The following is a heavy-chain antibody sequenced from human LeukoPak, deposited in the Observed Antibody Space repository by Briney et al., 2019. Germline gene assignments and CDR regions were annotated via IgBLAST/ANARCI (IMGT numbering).Heavy chain of an antibody. CDR1: GYTFTSYG. CDR2: ISAYNGNT. J-gene: IGHJ4*02. D-gene: IGHD4-17*01. CDR3: ARSAQYDYGDYWFLDY. V-gene: IGHV1-18*01. Sequence: GASVKVSCKASGYTFTSYGISWVQQAPGQGLEWLGWISAYNGNTNYAQKLQGRVTMTTDTSTSTAYMELRSLRSDDTAVYYCARSAQYDYGDYWFLDYWGQGTLVTVSS.